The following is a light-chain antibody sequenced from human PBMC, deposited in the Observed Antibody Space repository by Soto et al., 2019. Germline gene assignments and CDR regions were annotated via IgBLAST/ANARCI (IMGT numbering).Light chain of an antibody. CDR3: AAWDDSLNGPL. CDR1: SSNIGSNT. Sequence: QSVLTQPPSASGTPGQWVTISCSGSSSNIGSNTVNWYQQLPGTAPKLLIYSNNQRPSGVPDRFSGSKSGTSASLAISGLQSEDEADYYCAAWDDSLNGPLFGTGTKVTVL. CDR2: SNN. J-gene: IGLJ1*01. V-gene: IGLV1-44*01.